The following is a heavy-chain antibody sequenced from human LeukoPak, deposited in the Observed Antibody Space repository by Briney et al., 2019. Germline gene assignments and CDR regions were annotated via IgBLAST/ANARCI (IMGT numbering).Heavy chain of an antibody. D-gene: IGHD4-17*01. CDR2: MNPNSGKT. J-gene: IGHJ4*02. Sequence: ALVRPSCTAAGYTFTTSDVNWGREAARQGVGCRGGMNPNSGKTGYAQKFQGRATMTRNTYINTAYMELSSLRSEDTAVYYCARGGRHYGESLPFDYWGQGTLVTVSS. CDR3: ARGGRHYGESLPFDY. CDR1: GYTFTTSD. V-gene: IGHV1-8*01.